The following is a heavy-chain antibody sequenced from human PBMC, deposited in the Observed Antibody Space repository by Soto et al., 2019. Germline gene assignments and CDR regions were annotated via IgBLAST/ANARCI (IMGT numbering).Heavy chain of an antibody. Sequence: EVQLVESGGGLVQPGGSLKLSCAASGFTFSGSAMHWVRQASGKGLEWVGRIRSKANSYATAYAASVKGRFTISRDDSKHTAYLQMNSLKTEDTAVYYCTRAFYDYGDNWGQGTLVTVSS. V-gene: IGHV3-73*01. CDR3: TRAFYDYGDN. J-gene: IGHJ4*02. CDR2: IRSKANSYAT. CDR1: GFTFSGSA. D-gene: IGHD3-16*01.